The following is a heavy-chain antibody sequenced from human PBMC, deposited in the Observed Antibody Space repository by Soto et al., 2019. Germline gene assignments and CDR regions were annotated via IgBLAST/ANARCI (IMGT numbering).Heavy chain of an antibody. J-gene: IGHJ4*02. V-gene: IGHV1-24*01. CDR3: ATDPPVPSAFGS. CDR1: GYTLTELS. Sequence: ASVKVSCKVSGYTLTELSMHWVRQAPGKGLEWMGGFDPEDGETIYAQKFQGRVTMTEDTSTDTAYMELSSLRSEDTAVYYCATDPPVPSAFGSWGQGTLVTVSS. CDR2: FDPEDGET. D-gene: IGHD3-10*01.